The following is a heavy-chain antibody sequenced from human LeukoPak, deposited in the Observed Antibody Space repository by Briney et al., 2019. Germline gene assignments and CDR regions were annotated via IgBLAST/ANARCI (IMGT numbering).Heavy chain of an antibody. Sequence: GGSLRLSCAASGFTFSSYAMSWVRQAPGKGLEWVSVISGSGGSTYYADPVKGRFTISRDNSKNTLYLQMNSLRSEDTAVYYCATVYDYVWGSYDYWGHGTLVTVSS. D-gene: IGHD3-16*01. CDR2: ISGSGGST. CDR1: GFTFSSYA. J-gene: IGHJ4*01. CDR3: ATVYDYVWGSYDY. V-gene: IGHV3-23*01.